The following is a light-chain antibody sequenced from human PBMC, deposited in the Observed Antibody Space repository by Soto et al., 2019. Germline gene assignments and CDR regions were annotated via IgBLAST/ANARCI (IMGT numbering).Light chain of an antibody. CDR2: EVS. CDR1: TSDVGDYKD. V-gene: IGLV2-14*01. Sequence: QSALTQPASVSGSPGQSITISCTGTTSDVGDYKDVSWYQQHPGKAPKLIIYEVSNRPSGVSDRFSGSKSGNTASLTISGLQAEDEADYYCDSYTSTYSYVLGSGTKLTVL. J-gene: IGLJ1*01. CDR3: DSYTSTYSYV.